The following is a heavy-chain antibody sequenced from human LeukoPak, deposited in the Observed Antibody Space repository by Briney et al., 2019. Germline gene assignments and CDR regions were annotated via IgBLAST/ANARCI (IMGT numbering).Heavy chain of an antibody. D-gene: IGHD3-22*01. CDR3: ARGTYYDSSGYYLRYYYYGMDV. CDR2: MSYSGTS. Sequence: SETLSLTCTVSGGSISSYYWSWIRQPPGKGLEWIGYMSYSGTSSYNPSLRSRITISVDASKKQFSLKLSSVTAADTAVYYCARGTYYDSSGYYLRYYYYGMDVWGQGTTVTVSS. CDR1: GGSISSYY. J-gene: IGHJ6*02. V-gene: IGHV4-59*12.